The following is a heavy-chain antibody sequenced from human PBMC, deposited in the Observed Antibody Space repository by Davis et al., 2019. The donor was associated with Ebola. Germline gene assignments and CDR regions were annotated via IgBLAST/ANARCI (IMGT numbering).Heavy chain of an antibody. V-gene: IGHV1-69*06. Sequence: SVKVSCKASGGTFSSYAISWVRQAPGQGLEWMGGIIPIFGTANYAQKFQGRVTITADKSTSTAYMELSSLRSEDTAVYYCARDLDYGGNQSPVGHWGQGTLVTVSS. CDR3: ARDLDYGGNQSPVGH. CDR1: GGTFSSYA. D-gene: IGHD4-23*01. CDR2: IIPIFGTA. J-gene: IGHJ4*02.